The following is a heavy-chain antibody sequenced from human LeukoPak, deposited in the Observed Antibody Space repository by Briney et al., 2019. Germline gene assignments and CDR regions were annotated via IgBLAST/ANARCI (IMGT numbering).Heavy chain of an antibody. CDR2: IYYSGST. Sequence: SETLSLTCTVSGGSVSSGSYYWSWIRQPPGKGLEWIGYIYYSGSTNYNPSLESRVTISVDTSKNQFSLKLSSVTAADTAVYYCAREPLLRYFDWLLAVWGKGTTVTVSS. D-gene: IGHD3-9*01. V-gene: IGHV4-61*01. J-gene: IGHJ6*04. CDR1: GGSVSSGSYY. CDR3: AREPLLRYFDWLLAV.